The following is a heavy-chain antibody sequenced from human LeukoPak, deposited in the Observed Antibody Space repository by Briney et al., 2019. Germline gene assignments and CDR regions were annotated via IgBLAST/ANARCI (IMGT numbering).Heavy chain of an antibody. J-gene: IGHJ5*02. CDR1: GYTFTGYY. V-gene: IGHV1-2*02. CDR3: ARAENIVVVPAAIFDP. D-gene: IGHD2-2*02. Sequence: GASVKVSCKASGYTFTGYYMHWVRQAPGQGLEWMGWINPNSGGTNYAQKFQGRVTMTRDTSISTAYMELSRPRSDDTAVYYCARAENIVVVPAAIFDPWGQGTLVTVSS. CDR2: INPNSGGT.